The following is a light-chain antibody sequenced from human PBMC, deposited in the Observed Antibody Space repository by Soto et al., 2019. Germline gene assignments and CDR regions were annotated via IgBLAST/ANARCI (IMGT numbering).Light chain of an antibody. CDR1: QAIRTA. Sequence: AIQLTQSPSSLSASVGDRVTITCRASQAIRTALGWYQQKPGKVPKLLIYAASTLQSGVPSRFSGSGSATDFTLTISSLQPEDFATYYCLLDFRYFWAFGQATKVHIQ. CDR2: AAS. CDR3: LLDFRYFWA. J-gene: IGKJ1*01. V-gene: IGKV1-6*01.